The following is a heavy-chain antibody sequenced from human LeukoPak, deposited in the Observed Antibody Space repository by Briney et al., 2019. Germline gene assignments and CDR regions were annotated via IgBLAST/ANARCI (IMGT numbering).Heavy chain of an antibody. J-gene: IGHJ4*02. D-gene: IGHD6-19*01. CDR2: IKEGGSAK. CDR3: ARVFSSAFYQFYY. V-gene: IGHV3-7*04. CDR1: GFTFSSYC. Sequence: PGGSLPDSCAAAGFTFSSYCMAWVRQAPGKGLEWVANIKEGGSAKYYVDSVRGRSTISRDNAKKSLYLQMNSLRAEDTAVYYCARVFSSAFYQFYYWPQGTLVTVSS.